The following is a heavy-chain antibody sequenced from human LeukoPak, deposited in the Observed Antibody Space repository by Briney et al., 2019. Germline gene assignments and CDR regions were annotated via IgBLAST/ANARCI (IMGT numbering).Heavy chain of an antibody. D-gene: IGHD6-19*01. CDR3: ASYPRYISSPPFDY. V-gene: IGHV1-2*02. CDR2: INPNTGDT. Sequence: ASVKVSCKAYGYTFTGQYMHWVRQAPGQGLEWMGWINPNTGDTNYAQKFQGRVTTTRDTAISTAYLELSRLASDDTAVYYCASYPRYISSPPFDYWGQGTLVTVSS. CDR1: GYTFTGQY. J-gene: IGHJ4*02.